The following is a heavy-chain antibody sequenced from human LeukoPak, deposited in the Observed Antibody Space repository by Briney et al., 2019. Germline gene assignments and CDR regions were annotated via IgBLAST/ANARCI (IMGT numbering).Heavy chain of an antibody. V-gene: IGHV1-46*01. Sequence: ASVKVSSKASGYTFTSYYMHWVRQAPGQGLEWMGIINPSGGSTSYAQKFQGRVTMTRDTSTSTVYMELSSLRSEDTAVYYCARVCGSRFLEWLLYLDYWGQGTLVTVSS. CDR1: GYTFTSYY. CDR3: ARVCGSRFLEWLLYLDY. D-gene: IGHD3-3*01. CDR2: INPSGGST. J-gene: IGHJ4*02.